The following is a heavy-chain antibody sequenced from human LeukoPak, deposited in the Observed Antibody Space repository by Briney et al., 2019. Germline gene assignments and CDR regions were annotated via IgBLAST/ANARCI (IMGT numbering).Heavy chain of an antibody. D-gene: IGHD6-19*01. J-gene: IGHJ4*02. Sequence: ASVKVSCKASGYTFTSHAMQWVRQAPGQRPEWMGWINAGNGNTKYSQKFQGRVTITRDTYASTAYMELSSLRSEDTAVYYCATHKVAGSYYFDYWGQGTLVTVSS. CDR1: GYTFTSHA. CDR3: ATHKVAGSYYFDY. V-gene: IGHV1-3*01. CDR2: INAGNGNT.